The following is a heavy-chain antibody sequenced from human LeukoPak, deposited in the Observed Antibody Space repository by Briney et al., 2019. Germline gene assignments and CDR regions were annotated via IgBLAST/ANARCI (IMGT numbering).Heavy chain of an antibody. CDR1: GGSFSGYY. Sequence: PSETLSLTCAVYGGSFSGYYWSWIRQPPGKGLEWIGEINHSGSTNYNPSLKSRVTISVDTSKNQFSLKLSSVTAADTAVYYCARLPLVLRYFDWSRQNWFDPWGQGTLVTVSS. J-gene: IGHJ5*02. D-gene: IGHD3-9*01. V-gene: IGHV4-34*01. CDR2: INHSGST. CDR3: ARLPLVLRYFDWSRQNWFDP.